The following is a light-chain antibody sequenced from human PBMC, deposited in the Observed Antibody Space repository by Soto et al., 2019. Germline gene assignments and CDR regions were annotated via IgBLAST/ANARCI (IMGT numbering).Light chain of an antibody. CDR3: QQYNDWPWT. J-gene: IGKJ1*01. Sequence: EIVMTQFPATLSVSPGERATLSCRASQSVRSNLAWYQQKPGQAPRLLIFAASTRATVIPARFRGSGSGTEFTLTISDLQSEDFAVYYCQQYNDWPWTFGQGTKVEIK. CDR2: AAS. V-gene: IGKV3-15*01. CDR1: QSVRSN.